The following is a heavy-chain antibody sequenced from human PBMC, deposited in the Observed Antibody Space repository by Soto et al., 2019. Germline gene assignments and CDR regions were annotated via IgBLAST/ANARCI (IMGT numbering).Heavy chain of an antibody. D-gene: IGHD3-10*01. Sequence: GGSLRLSCAASGFTFSSYVMSWVRQAPGKGLEWVSAITGSGGDTYYADSVKGRFTISRDHSTNTLYLQMSSLRAEDTALYYCAKGSASTPTLYLADWGQGTMGNVSS. CDR3: AKGSASTPTLYLAD. CDR2: ITGSGGDT. J-gene: IGHJ4*02. CDR1: GFTFSSYV. V-gene: IGHV3-23*01.